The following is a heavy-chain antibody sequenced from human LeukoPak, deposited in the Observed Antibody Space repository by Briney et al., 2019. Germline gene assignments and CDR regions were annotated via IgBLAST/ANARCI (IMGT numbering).Heavy chain of an antibody. CDR2: ISAYNGNT. V-gene: IGHV1-18*01. D-gene: IGHD3-3*01. J-gene: IGHJ6*02. CDR1: GYTFTSYG. CDR3: ARDSTIFGVGPYYYYGMDV. Sequence: GASVKVSCKASGYTFTSYGISWVRQAPGQGLEWMGWISAYNGNTNYAQKLQGRVTMTTDTSTSTAYMELRSLRSDDTAVYYCARDSTIFGVGPYYYYGMDVWGQGTTVTVSS.